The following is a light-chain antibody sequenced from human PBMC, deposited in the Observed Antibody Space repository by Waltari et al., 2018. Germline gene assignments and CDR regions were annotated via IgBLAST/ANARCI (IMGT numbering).Light chain of an antibody. J-gene: IGKJ1*01. CDR3: QQYGDSPRT. V-gene: IGKV3-20*01. Sequence: FVLTQSPGTLSLSPGVRATLSCRASQNVSNSFLAWYQQKRGQATRLLMYGASTSVYEIPDRCSGIVSGADFTLTINSLQLEDFAVYYCQQYGDSPRTFGQGTRV. CDR2: GAS. CDR1: QNVSNSF.